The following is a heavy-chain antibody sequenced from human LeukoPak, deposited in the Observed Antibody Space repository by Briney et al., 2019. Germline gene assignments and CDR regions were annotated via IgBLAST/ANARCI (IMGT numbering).Heavy chain of an antibody. CDR3: ARGRRWLPRY. CDR1: GGSFSGYY. Sequence: SETPSLTCAVCGGSFSGYYWSWIRQPPGKGLEWIGEINHSGSTNYNPSLKSRVTISVDTSKNQFSLKLSSVTAADTAVYYCARGRRWLPRYWGQGTLVTVSS. V-gene: IGHV4-34*01. CDR2: INHSGST. D-gene: IGHD5-24*01. J-gene: IGHJ4*02.